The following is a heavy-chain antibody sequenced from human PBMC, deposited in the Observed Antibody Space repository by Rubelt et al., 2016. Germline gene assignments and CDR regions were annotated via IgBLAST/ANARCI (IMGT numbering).Heavy chain of an antibody. D-gene: IGHD7-27*01. CDR3: ARPWGY. J-gene: IGHJ4*01. V-gene: IGHV3-7*01. Sequence: EVQVVESGGGLVQPGGSLRLSCVISGLTFSRCWMSWVRQAPGKGLEWVANIKSDGSEKYYVDSVKGRFTISRDNAKNALYLQMNSLTTEDTAVYYCARPWGYWGQGTLVTVSS. CDR2: IKSDGSEK. CDR1: GLTFSRCW.